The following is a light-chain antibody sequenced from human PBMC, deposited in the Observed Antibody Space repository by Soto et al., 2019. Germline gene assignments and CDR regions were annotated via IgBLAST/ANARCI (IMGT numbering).Light chain of an antibody. CDR2: GAS. CDR1: QSVSSNY. J-gene: IGKJ5*01. Sequence: EIVLTQSPDTLSLSPGESATLSCRASQSVSSNYLAWYQQKPGRAPRLLIYGASNSATGIPDRFSGSGSGTDFTLTITRLEPEDFAVFYCQQYDDSITFGQGTRLEIE. V-gene: IGKV3-20*01. CDR3: QQYDDSIT.